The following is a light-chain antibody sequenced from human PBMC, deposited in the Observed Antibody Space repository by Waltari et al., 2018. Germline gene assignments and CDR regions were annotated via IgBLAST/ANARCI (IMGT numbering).Light chain of an antibody. V-gene: IGLV10-54*04. CDR2: RHT. Sequence: QAGLAQPPPVSKHLGQTATLPCSGNSNNVDNQGAAWLQQHQGHPPRLLSYRHTNRRPGISERFSASRSGNTASLTIAGLQPEDEADCYCVAWDSSLSAWVLGGGTKLTVL. CDR1: SNNVDNQG. J-gene: IGLJ3*02. CDR3: VAWDSSLSAWV.